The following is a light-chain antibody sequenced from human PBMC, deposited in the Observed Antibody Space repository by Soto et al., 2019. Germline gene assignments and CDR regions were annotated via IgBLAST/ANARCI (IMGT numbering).Light chain of an antibody. CDR2: SAF. CDR1: QSVSSTY. Sequence: EIVLTQSPGTLSLSPGERATLSCRASQSVSSTYLAWYQQKPGQAPRLLIYSAFSRATGLPDRFSGSGSGTDFTLTISRLETEDFAVYYCQQYASSPRTFGEGTKVEIK. V-gene: IGKV3-20*01. J-gene: IGKJ1*01. CDR3: QQYASSPRT.